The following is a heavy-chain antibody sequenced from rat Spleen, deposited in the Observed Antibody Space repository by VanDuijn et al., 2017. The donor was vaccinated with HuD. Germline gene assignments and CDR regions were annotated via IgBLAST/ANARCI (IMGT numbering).Heavy chain of an antibody. CDR2: INYDGRST. Sequence: EVQLVESDGGLVQPGRSLKLSCAASGFAFSDYYMAWVRQAPTKGLEWVATINYDGRSTFYGDSLRARFTISRDTAESTLNLQMDSLRSEDTATYYCVRHGGLRNWFAHWGQGTLVTVSS. CDR1: GFAFSDYY. CDR3: VRHGGLRNWFAH. J-gene: IGHJ3*01. V-gene: IGHV5-29*01. D-gene: IGHD1-11*01.